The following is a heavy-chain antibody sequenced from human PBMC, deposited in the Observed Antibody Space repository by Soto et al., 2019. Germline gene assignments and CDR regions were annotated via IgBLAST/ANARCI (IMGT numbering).Heavy chain of an antibody. D-gene: IGHD6-19*01. Sequence: QVQLVQSGAEVKKPGASVKVSCKASGYTFTGYYMHWVRQAPGQGLEWMGWINPNSGGTNYAQKFQGWVTMTRETSISTAYMELSRLRSDDTAVYYCARDVGAYSSGWNFDYWGQGTLVTVSS. J-gene: IGHJ4*02. CDR2: INPNSGGT. V-gene: IGHV1-2*04. CDR3: ARDVGAYSSGWNFDY. CDR1: GYTFTGYY.